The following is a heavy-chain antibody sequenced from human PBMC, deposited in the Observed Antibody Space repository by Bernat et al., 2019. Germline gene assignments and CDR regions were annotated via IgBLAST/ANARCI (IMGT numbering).Heavy chain of an antibody. CDR2: INAGNGNT. J-gene: IGHJ6*02. D-gene: IGHD3-3*01. V-gene: IGHV1-3*05. CDR3: ARGEWSGYTYYYYYGMDV. CDR1: GYTFTSYA. Sequence: QVQLVQSGAEEKKPGASVKVSCKASGYTFTSYAMHWVRQAPGQRLEWMGWINAGNGNTKYSQKFQGRVTITRDTSASTAYMELSSLRSEDTAVYYCARGEWSGYTYYYYYGMDVWGQGTTVTVSS.